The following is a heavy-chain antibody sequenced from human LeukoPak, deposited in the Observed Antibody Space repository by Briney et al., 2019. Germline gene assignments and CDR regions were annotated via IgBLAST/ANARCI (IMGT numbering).Heavy chain of an antibody. D-gene: IGHD1-7*01. CDR3: ARDSDNWNYDF. V-gene: IGHV3-30*04. Sequence: GGSLRLSCAASGFTFSSYAMHWVRQAPGKGLEWVAIISYDGSNKDYADSAKGRFTITRDNSKNTLNLQMNSLRGEDTAVYYCARDSDNWNYDFWGQGTLVTVSS. CDR1: GFTFSSYA. J-gene: IGHJ4*02. CDR2: ISYDGSNK.